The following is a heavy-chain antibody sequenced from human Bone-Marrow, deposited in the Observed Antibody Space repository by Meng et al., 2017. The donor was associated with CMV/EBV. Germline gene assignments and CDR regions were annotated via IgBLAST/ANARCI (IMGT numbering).Heavy chain of an antibody. Sequence: VHVVESGGGLVKPGAALRLSCKVSGFTFRSYWMHWVRQAPGKGLEWVSRIHVDGRGISYADSVKGRFTIFTDDARNSLHLQMNSLRVEDTAVYYCARGLEENLGWEMGYWGQGTLVTVSS. J-gene: IGHJ4*02. D-gene: IGHD1-26*01. V-gene: IGHV3-74*01. CDR3: ARGLEENLGWEMGY. CDR1: GFTFRSYW. CDR2: IHVDGRGI.